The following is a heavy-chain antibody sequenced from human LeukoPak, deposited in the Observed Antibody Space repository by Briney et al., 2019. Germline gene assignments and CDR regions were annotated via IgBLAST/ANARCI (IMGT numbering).Heavy chain of an antibody. V-gene: IGHV1-2*02. D-gene: IGHD3-16*02. CDR1: GYTFTGYY. Sequence: ASVKVSCKASGYTFTGYYMHWVRQAPGQGLEWMGWINPNSGGTNYAQKFQGRVTMTRDTTISTAYMELSRLRSDDTAVYYCARVTFGGVIVMGGDYWGQGTLVTVSS. CDR2: INPNSGGT. CDR3: ARVTFGGVIVMGGDY. J-gene: IGHJ4*02.